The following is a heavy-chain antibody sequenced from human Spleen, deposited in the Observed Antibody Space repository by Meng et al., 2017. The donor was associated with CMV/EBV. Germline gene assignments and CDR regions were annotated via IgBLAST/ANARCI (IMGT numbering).Heavy chain of an antibody. V-gene: IGHV3-30-3*01. CDR1: GFTFSSYA. J-gene: IGHJ4*02. CDR3: AIDVVGADIGGGDY. D-gene: IGHD1-26*01. CDR2: ISYDGSNK. Sequence: VRVGQSGAEVKKPGRSLGLSCAASGFTFSSYAMHGVRQAPGKGLEWVAVISYDGSNKYYADSVKGRFTISRDNSKNTLYLQMNSLRAADPAVYYCAIDVVGADIGGGDYWGQGTLVTVSS.